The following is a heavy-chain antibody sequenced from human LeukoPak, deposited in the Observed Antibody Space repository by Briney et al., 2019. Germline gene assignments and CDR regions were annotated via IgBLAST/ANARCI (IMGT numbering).Heavy chain of an antibody. V-gene: IGHV4-59*01. CDR3: ARGVGAAAGPFFDY. Sequence: SETLSLTCTVPGGSISSYYWSWIRQPPGKGLEWIGYIYYSGSTNYNPSLKSRVTISVDTSKNQFSLKLSSVTAADTAVYYCARGVGAAAGPFFDYWGQGTLVTVSS. D-gene: IGHD6-13*01. J-gene: IGHJ4*02. CDR2: IYYSGST. CDR1: GGSISSYY.